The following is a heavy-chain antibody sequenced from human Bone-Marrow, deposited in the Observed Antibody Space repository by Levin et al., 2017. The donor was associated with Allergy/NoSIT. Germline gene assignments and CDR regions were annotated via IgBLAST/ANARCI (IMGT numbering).Heavy chain of an antibody. CDR3: ASFWSGYYAFDY. CDR2: INYSGSI. V-gene: IGHV4-31*03. CDR1: GGSIRIAGYY. J-gene: IGHJ4*02. Sequence: SETLSLTCTVSGGSIRIAGYYWGWIRQHPGTGLEWIGYINYSGSIFYNPSLKSRATMSVDTSKNQFSLNLSSVTAADTAVYYCASFWSGYYAFDYWGQGTLVTVSS. D-gene: IGHD3-3*01.